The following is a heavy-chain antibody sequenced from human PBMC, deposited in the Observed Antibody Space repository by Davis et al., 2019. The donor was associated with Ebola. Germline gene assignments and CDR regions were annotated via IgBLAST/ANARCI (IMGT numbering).Heavy chain of an antibody. V-gene: IGHV4-4*02. CDR3: ARDLYYYDSSGYHRGGFDY. D-gene: IGHD3-22*01. J-gene: IGHJ4*02. CDR2: IYHSGST. CDR1: GGSISSSNW. Sequence: GSLRLSCAVSGGSISSSNWWSWVRQPPGKGLEWIGEIYHSGSTNYNPSLKSRVTISVDKSKNQFSLKLSSVTAADTAVYYCARDLYYYDSSGYHRGGFDYWGQGTLVTVSS.